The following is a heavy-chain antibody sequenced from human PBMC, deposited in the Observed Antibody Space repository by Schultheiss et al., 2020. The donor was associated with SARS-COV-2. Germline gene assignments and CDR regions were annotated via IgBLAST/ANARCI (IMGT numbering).Heavy chain of an antibody. D-gene: IGHD6-19*01. J-gene: IGHJ3*02. CDR1: GYTFTSYG. Sequence: GGSLRLSCKASGYTFTSYGISWVRQAPGQGLEWMGWISAYNGNTNYAQKLKGRVTMTTDTSTSTAYMELRSLRSDDTAVYYCARDQEWLVRGTDDAFDIWGQGTMVTVSS. CDR3: ARDQEWLVRGTDDAFDI. CDR2: ISAYNGNT. V-gene: IGHV1-18*04.